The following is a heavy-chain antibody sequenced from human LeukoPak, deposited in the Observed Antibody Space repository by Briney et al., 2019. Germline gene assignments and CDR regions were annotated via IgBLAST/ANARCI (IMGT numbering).Heavy chain of an antibody. CDR1: GVTFDDDA. V-gene: IGHV3-43D*04. CDR2: ISWEGGST. Sequence: GGSLRLSCAASGVTFDDDAMHWGREAPGKGLEWGSLISWEGGSTYYAESVKGRFTISRDNSRSTRYLQMNRLGAEDTALYHCAKHKESSRFGPILSGYSYGTDAWGKGTTVTVSS. D-gene: IGHD2/OR15-2a*01. CDR3: AKHKESSRFGPILSGYSYGTDA. J-gene: IGHJ6*04.